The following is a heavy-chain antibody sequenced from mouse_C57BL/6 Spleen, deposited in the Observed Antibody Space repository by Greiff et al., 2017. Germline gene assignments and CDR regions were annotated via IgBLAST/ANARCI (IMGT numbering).Heavy chain of an antibody. CDR1: GYTFTDYE. V-gene: IGHV1-15*01. J-gene: IGHJ2*01. Sequence: QVQLKQSGAELVRPGASVTLSCKASGYTFTDYEMHWVKQTPVHGLEWIGAIDPETGGTAYNQKFKGKAILTADKSSSTAYMELRSLTSEDSAVYYCTRANPTVRALDYWGQGTTLTVSS. D-gene: IGHD1-1*01. CDR2: IDPETGGT. CDR3: TRANPTVRALDY.